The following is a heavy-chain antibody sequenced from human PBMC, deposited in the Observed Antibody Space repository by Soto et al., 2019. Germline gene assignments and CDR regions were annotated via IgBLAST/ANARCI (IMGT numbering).Heavy chain of an antibody. CDR2: IRQDGSEK. V-gene: IGHV3-7*03. CDR1: GFTFSRFW. D-gene: IGHD4-17*01. J-gene: IGHJ4*02. Sequence: GSLRLSCAVSGFTFSRFWMGWVRQAPGRGLEWVANIRQDGSEKYYVDSVKGRFTMSKDNVKNSLYLQMNSLGAEDTAVYYCARVRYGGYSYYFDYWGQGALVTVSS. CDR3: ARVRYGGYSYYFDY.